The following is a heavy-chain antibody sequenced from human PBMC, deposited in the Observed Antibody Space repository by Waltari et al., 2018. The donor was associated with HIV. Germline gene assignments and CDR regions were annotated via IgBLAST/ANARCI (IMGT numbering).Heavy chain of an antibody. CDR2: IIPIFGTA. Sequence: ISWVRQAPGQGLEWMGGIIPIFGTANYAQKFQGRVTITADESTSTAYMELSSLRSEDTAVYYCARGPLRYFDVADNWFDPWGQGTLVTVSS. J-gene: IGHJ5*02. V-gene: IGHV1-69*01. CDR3: ARGPLRYFDVADNWFDP. D-gene: IGHD3-9*01.